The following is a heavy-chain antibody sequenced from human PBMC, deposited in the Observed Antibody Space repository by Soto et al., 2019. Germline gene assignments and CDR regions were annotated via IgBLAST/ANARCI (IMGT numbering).Heavy chain of an antibody. Sequence: SETLSLTCTVSGGSISSYYWSWIRQPPGKGLEWIGYIYYSGSTNYNPSLKSRVTISVDTSKNQFSLKLSSVTAADTAVYYCARGRYKAIVVGTPNYFGYWGQGTLVTVSS. J-gene: IGHJ4*02. CDR2: IYYSGST. CDR3: ARGRYKAIVVGTPNYFGY. CDR1: GGSISSYY. D-gene: IGHD3-22*01. V-gene: IGHV4-59*01.